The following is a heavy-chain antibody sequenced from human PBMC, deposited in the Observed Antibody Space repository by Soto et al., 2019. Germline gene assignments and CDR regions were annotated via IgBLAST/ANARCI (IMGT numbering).Heavy chain of an antibody. Sequence: PSETLSITCTVSGGSISSGDDYWSWIRQPPGKGLEWIGYIYYSGSTYYNPSLKSRVTISVDTSKNQFSLKLSSVTAADTAVYYCARASEGGYYSEVSRFDYWGQGTLVTVSS. D-gene: IGHD3-22*01. CDR3: ARASEGGYYSEVSRFDY. J-gene: IGHJ4*02. CDR1: GGSISSGDDY. CDR2: IYYSGST. V-gene: IGHV4-30-4*01.